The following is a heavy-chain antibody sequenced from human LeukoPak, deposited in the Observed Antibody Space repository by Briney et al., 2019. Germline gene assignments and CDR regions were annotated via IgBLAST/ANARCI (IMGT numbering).Heavy chain of an antibody. CDR2: ISYDGSNK. J-gene: IGHJ6*02. D-gene: IGHD3-3*01. Sequence: PGGSLRLSCADSGITFSSHGMHWVRQAPGKGLEWVAVISYDGSNKYYADSVKGRFTISRDNSKNTLYLQMNSLRAEDTAVYYCAKDGFGVVIWGGPYYYYGMDVWGQGTTVTVSS. CDR1: GITFSSHG. CDR3: AKDGFGVVIWGGPYYYYGMDV. V-gene: IGHV3-30*18.